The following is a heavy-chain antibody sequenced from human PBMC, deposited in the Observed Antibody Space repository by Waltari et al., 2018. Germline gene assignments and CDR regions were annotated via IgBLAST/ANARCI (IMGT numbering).Heavy chain of an antibody. J-gene: IGHJ4*02. CDR2: IYPGDSDT. CDR1: GSSFTNYW. D-gene: IGHD2-21*02. CDR3: ARVGYCGGDCPYYFDY. Sequence: EVQLVQSGPEVKRPAVSLQNSCKVSGSSFTNYWTGWVRQTPGKGLEWMGIIYPGDSDTRYSPSFQGQVTISVDKSISTAYLQWSSLKASDAAMYYCARVGYCGGDCPYYFDYWGQGTLVTVSS. V-gene: IGHV5-51*01.